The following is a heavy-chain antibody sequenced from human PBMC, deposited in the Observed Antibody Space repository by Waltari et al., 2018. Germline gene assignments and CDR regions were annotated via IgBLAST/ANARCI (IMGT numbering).Heavy chain of an antibody. V-gene: IGHV1-24*01. CDR1: GYTLTELS. CDR2: FDPEDGET. D-gene: IGHD2-15*01. J-gene: IGHJ4*02. Sequence: QVQLVQSGAEVKKPGASVKVSCKVSGYTLTELSMHWVRQAPGKGLEWMGGFDPEDGETIYAQKFQGRVTMTEDTSTDTAYMELSSLRSEDTAVHYCATVQDIVVVVAATAYFDYWGQGTLVTVSS. CDR3: ATVQDIVVVVAATAYFDY.